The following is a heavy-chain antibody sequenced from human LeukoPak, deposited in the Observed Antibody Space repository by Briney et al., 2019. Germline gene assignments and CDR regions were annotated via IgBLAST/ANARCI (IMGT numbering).Heavy chain of an antibody. CDR3: ARNRGYSYGYWDWYFDL. J-gene: IGHJ2*01. Sequence: TSETLSLTCAVYGGSFTAYYWSWIRQPPGKGLEWIGEINHSGSINYNPSLKSRVTISVDTSKNQFSLKLSSVTAADTAVYYCARNRGYSYGYWDWYFDLWGRGTLVTVSS. D-gene: IGHD5-18*01. V-gene: IGHV4-34*01. CDR2: INHSGSI. CDR1: GGSFTAYY.